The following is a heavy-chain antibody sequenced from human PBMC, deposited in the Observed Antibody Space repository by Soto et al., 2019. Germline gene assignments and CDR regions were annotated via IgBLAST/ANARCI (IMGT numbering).Heavy chain of an antibody. J-gene: IGHJ6*01. CDR1: GFTFRTYA. CDR2: MPFDGSNK. V-gene: IGHV3-30*04. CDR3: ARTTMVRGDSTFYYYYPMDV. D-gene: IGHD3-10*01. Sequence: QVQLVESGGGVVQPGRSLRLSCAASGFTFRTYAMHWVRQAPGKALEWVAVMPFDGSNKYYADSVKGRFTISRDNSKNTLYLQVNTLRAEDTAVYYCARTTMVRGDSTFYYYYPMDVWGQGTTVTVSA.